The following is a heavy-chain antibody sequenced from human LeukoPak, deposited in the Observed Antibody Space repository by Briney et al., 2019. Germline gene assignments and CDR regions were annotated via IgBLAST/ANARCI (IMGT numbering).Heavy chain of an antibody. CDR3: AKSQYSFGSGATRPLFDY. CDR2: INPSSGGT. Sequence: ASVKVSCKTSGYIFTDYYIHWVRQARGQGLEWMAWINPSSGGTYFAQNFEARVTLTRDTSINTAYMEMRGLTSDDTAIYYCAKSQYSFGSGATRPLFDYWGQGTQVTVSS. CDR1: GYIFTDYY. V-gene: IGHV1-2*02. D-gene: IGHD3-10*01. J-gene: IGHJ4*02.